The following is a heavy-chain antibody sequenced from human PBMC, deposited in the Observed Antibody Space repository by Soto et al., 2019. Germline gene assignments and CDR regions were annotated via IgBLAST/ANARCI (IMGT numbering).Heavy chain of an antibody. CDR2: ISSSSSTI. J-gene: IGHJ4*02. D-gene: IGHD3-16*01. Sequence: VQLVESGGGLVQPGGSLRLSCAASGFTFSSYSMNWVRQAPGKGLEWVSYISSSSSTIYYADSVKGRFTISRDNAKNSLYLQMNSLRAEDTAVYYCARDWDFDYWGQGTLVTVSS. V-gene: IGHV3-48*01. CDR3: ARDWDFDY. CDR1: GFTFSSYS.